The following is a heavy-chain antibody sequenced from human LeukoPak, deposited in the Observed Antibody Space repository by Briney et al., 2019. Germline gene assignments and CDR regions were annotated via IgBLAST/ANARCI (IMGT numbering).Heavy chain of an antibody. CDR2: ISASGGST. Sequence: GGSLRLSCAASGFTFSSYAMSWVRQAPGKGLEWVPSISASGGSTYYADSVKGRFTISRDNSKNTLYLQMNSLRDEDTAVYYCARDRLYSFDYWGQGTLVTVSS. CDR1: GFTFSSYA. CDR3: ARDRLYSFDY. V-gene: IGHV3-23*01. D-gene: IGHD2/OR15-2a*01. J-gene: IGHJ4*02.